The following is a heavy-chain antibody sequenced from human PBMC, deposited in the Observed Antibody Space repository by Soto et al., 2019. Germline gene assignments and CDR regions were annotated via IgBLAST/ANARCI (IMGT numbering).Heavy chain of an antibody. Sequence: GGSLRLSCAGSGFTFSSFSISWVRQAPGKGLEWVEATSYDGSNKYYADSVKGRFIISRDNSKNTLDLLLNTLRAEDTAVYYCAGVYDGGNSVNNYCGQGTPVTVSS. CDR3: AGVYDGGNSVNNY. D-gene: IGHD4-4*01. V-gene: IGHV3-30-3*01. CDR2: TSYDGSNK. CDR1: GFTFSSFS. J-gene: IGHJ4*02.